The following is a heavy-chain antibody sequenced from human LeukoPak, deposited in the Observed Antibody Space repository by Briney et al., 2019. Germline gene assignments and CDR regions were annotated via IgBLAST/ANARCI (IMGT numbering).Heavy chain of an antibody. CDR3: AKGTGGSCYGGGDY. CDR1: GFTFSSYA. V-gene: IGHV3-30*04. D-gene: IGHD2-15*01. Sequence: GGSLRLSCAASGFTFSSYAMHWVRQAPGKGLEWVAVISYDGSNKYYADSVKGRFTISRDNSKNTLYLQMNSLRAEDTAVYYCAKGTGGSCYGGGDYWGQGTLVTVSS. J-gene: IGHJ4*02. CDR2: ISYDGSNK.